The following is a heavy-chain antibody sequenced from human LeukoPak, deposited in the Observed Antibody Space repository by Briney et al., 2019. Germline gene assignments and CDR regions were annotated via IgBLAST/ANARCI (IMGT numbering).Heavy chain of an antibody. D-gene: IGHD6-13*01. CDR3: ARTQQLVLLEYFDY. J-gene: IGHJ4*02. V-gene: IGHV1-2*02. Sequence: ASVKVSCTASGYTFTGYYMHWVRQAPGQGLEWMGWINPNSGGTNYAQKFQGRVTMTRDTSISTAYMELGRLRSDDTAVYYCARTQQLVLLEYFDYWGQGTLVTVSS. CDR2: INPNSGGT. CDR1: GYTFTGYY.